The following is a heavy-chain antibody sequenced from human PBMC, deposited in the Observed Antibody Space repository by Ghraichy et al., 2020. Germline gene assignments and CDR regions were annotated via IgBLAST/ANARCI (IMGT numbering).Heavy chain of an antibody. V-gene: IGHV4-34*01. CDR3: ANCLGYCSSTSCYEWFDP. CDR1: GGSFSGYY. J-gene: IGHJ5*02. D-gene: IGHD2-2*01. Sequence: SQTLSLTCAVYGGSFSGYYWSWIRQPPGKGLEWIGEINHSGSTNYNPSLKSRVTISVDTSKNQFSLKLSSVTAADTAVYYCANCLGYCSSTSCYEWFDPWGQGTLVTVSS. CDR2: INHSGST.